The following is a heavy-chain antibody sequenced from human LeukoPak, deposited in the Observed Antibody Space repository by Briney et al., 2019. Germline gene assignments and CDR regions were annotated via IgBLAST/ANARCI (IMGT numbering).Heavy chain of an antibody. V-gene: IGHV4-38-2*01. D-gene: IGHD6-19*01. J-gene: IGHJ4*02. Sequence: KSSETLSLICAVSGYSISSGYYWGWIRRPPGKGLEWIGIIYHSGSTYYNPSLKRRVTISVDTSKTPFSLKLSSVTAADTAVYYCAAAVAGKLDYWGQGTLVTVSS. CDR2: IYHSGST. CDR1: GYSISSGYY. CDR3: AAAVAGKLDY.